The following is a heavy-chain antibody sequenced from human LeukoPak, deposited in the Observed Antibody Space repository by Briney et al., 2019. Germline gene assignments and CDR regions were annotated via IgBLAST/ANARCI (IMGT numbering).Heavy chain of an antibody. CDR3: ARDSLAAASAHYYGMDV. CDR2: IYHSGST. V-gene: IGHV4-30-2*01. J-gene: IGHJ6*02. D-gene: IGHD6-13*01. CDR1: GGSISSGGYS. Sequence: SETLSLTCAVSGGSISSGGYSWSWIRQPSGKGLEWIGYIYHSGSTYYNPSLKSRVTISVDRSKNQFSLKLSSVTAADTAVYCCARDSLAAASAHYYGMDVWGQGTTVTVSS.